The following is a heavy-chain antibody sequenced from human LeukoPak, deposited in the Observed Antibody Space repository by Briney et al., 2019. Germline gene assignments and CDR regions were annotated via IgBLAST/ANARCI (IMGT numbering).Heavy chain of an antibody. V-gene: IGHV6-1*01. Sequence: SQTLSLTCAISGDSVSNNIATWNWIRQSPSRGLEWLGRTYYRSRWGNDYAISVKSRITINPDTSKNQFSLQLNSVTPEDTAVYYCAREFGRCSSTSCYDWFDPWGQGTLVTVSS. J-gene: IGHJ5*02. CDR2: TYYRSRWGN. CDR1: GDSVSNNIAT. CDR3: AREFGRCSSTSCYDWFDP. D-gene: IGHD2-2*01.